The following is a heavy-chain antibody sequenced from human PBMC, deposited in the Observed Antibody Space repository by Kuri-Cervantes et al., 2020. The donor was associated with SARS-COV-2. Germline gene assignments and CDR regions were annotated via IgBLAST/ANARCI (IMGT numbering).Heavy chain of an antibody. CDR1: GYPISSGYY. D-gene: IGHD1-14*01. J-gene: IGHJ3*02. CDR3: ARISRTYAFDI. CDR2: IYYSGST. Sequence: SETLSLTCTVSGYPISSGYYWGWIRQPPGKGLEWIGSIYYSGSTYYNPSLKSRVTISVDTSKNQFSLKLSSVTAADTAVYYCARISRTYAFDIWGQGTMVTVSS. V-gene: IGHV4-38-2*02.